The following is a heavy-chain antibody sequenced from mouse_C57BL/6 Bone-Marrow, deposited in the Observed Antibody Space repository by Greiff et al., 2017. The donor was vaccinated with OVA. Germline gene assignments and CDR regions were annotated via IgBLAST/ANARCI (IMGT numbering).Heavy chain of an antibody. D-gene: IGHD1-1*01. CDR2: IDPKTGGT. J-gene: IGHJ2*01. V-gene: IGHV1-15*01. CDR3: TSITTVVARYYFDY. Sequence: VQLQQSGAELVRPGASVTLSCKASGYTFTDYEMHWVKQTPVHGLEWIGAIDPKTGGTAYNQKFKGKAILTDDKSSSTAYMELRSLTSEDSAVYYCTSITTVVARYYFDYWGQGTTLTVSS. CDR1: GYTFTDYE.